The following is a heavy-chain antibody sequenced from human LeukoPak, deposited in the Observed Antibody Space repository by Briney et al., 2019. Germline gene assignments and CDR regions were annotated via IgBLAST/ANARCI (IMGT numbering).Heavy chain of an antibody. V-gene: IGHV4-34*01. CDR2: INHSGST. CDR3: ARFRVLWFGELPYYYYYGMDV. J-gene: IGHJ6*02. Sequence: SETLSLTCAVYGGSFSGYYWSWIRQPPGKGLEWIGEINHSGSTNYNPSLKSRVTISVDTSKNQFSLKLGSVTAADTAVYYCARFRVLWFGELPYYYYYGMDVWGQGTTVTVSS. D-gene: IGHD3-10*01. CDR1: GGSFSGYY.